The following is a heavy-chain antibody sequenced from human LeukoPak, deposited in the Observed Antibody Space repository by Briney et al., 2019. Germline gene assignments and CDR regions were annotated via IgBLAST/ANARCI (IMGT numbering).Heavy chain of an antibody. Sequence: QPGGSLRLSCAASGFTFSSYAMHWVRQAPGKGLEWVAVISYDGSNKYYADSVKGRFTISRDNSKNTLYLQMNSLRAEDTAVYYCARDRGDSGCYRPPDYWGQGTLVTVSS. D-gene: IGHD1-26*01. V-gene: IGHV3-30-3*01. J-gene: IGHJ4*02. CDR2: ISYDGSNK. CDR1: GFTFSSYA. CDR3: ARDRGDSGCYRPPDY.